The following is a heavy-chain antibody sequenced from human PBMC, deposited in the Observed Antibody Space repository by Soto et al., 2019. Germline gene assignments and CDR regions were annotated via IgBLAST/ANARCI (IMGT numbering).Heavy chain of an antibody. CDR3: ASSVEMATIDY. Sequence: GASVKVSCKASGGTFSSYAISWVRQAPGQGLEWMGGIIPIFGTANYAQKFQGRVTITADESTSTAYMELSSLRSEDTAVYYCASSVEMATIDYWRQGTLVTVSS. D-gene: IGHD5-12*01. J-gene: IGHJ4*02. CDR2: IIPIFGTA. V-gene: IGHV1-69*13. CDR1: GGTFSSYA.